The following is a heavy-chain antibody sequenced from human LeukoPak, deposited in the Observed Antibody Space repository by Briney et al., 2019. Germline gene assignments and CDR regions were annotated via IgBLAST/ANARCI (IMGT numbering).Heavy chain of an antibody. D-gene: IGHD3-22*01. Sequence: SETLSLTCTVSGGSISSSSYYWGWIRQPPGKGLEWIGSIYYSGSTYYSPSLKSRVTMSVDPSNNQFSLNLRSVTAADTAVYYCARRRYYDSSGYLEWGQGTLLSVSS. CDR3: ARRRYYDSSGYLE. CDR2: IYYSGST. J-gene: IGHJ1*01. CDR1: GGSISSSSYY. V-gene: IGHV4-39*01.